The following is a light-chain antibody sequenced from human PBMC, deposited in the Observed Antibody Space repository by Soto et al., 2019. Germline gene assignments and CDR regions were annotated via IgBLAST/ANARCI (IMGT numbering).Light chain of an antibody. CDR3: QQANSFPHT. CDR1: QGIGSW. V-gene: IGKV1-12*01. Sequence: DIQMTQSPSSVSASVGDRVTITCRASQGIGSWLAWYQQKPGKAPNLLIYDASKLHSGVPSRFSGSGSGTDFSLIISSLQPEDFATYYCQQANSFPHTFGGGTKVEI. CDR2: DAS. J-gene: IGKJ4*01.